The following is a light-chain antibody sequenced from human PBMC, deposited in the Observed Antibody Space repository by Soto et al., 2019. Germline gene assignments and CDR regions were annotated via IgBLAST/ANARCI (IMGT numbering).Light chain of an antibody. Sequence: EIVLTQSPATLSLSPGERAILSCRASQSVRTYLAWYQQKPGQAPRLLIFDASSRATGIPTRFSGSGSGTDFTLSISSLEPEDFAVYYCQHRDSWPSTFGQGTRLEIK. CDR3: QHRDSWPST. J-gene: IGKJ5*01. V-gene: IGKV3-11*01. CDR1: QSVRTY. CDR2: DAS.